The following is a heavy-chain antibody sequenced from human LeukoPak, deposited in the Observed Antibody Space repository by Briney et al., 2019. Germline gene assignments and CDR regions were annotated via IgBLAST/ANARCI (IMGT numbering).Heavy chain of an antibody. V-gene: IGHV4-59*08. CDR2: IYYSGST. D-gene: IGHD6-13*01. CDR1: GGSISSYY. CDR3: ARHTYRIAAAEVDY. J-gene: IGHJ4*02. Sequence: PSETLSLTCTVSGGSISSYYWSWVRQPPGKGLEWIGYIYYSGSTSYNPSLKSRVTISVDTSKNQFSLKLSSVTAADTAVYYCARHTYRIAAAEVDYWGQGTLVTVSS.